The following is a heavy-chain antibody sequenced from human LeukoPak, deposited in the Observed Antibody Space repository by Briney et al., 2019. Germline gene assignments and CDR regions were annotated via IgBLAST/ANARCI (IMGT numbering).Heavy chain of an antibody. D-gene: IGHD3-10*01. CDR3: AKYISDSGAYYAFDS. CDR1: GFTFSKYA. CDR2: ITTRGTIT. V-gene: IGHV3-23*01. Sequence: PGGSLRLSCAASGFTFSKYAMTWVRQAPGKGLEWVSAITTRGTITYYADSVKGRFTISRDDSKYTLSLQMDSLSAEDTALYFCAKYISDSGAYYAFDSWGQGTLVTVSS. J-gene: IGHJ4*02.